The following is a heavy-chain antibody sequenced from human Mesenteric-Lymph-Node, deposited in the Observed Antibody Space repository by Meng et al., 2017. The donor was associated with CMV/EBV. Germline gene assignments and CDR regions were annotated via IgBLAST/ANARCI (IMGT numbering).Heavy chain of an antibody. V-gene: IGHV3-11*04. CDR3: ARDLTVVVPAARSAHYYGMDV. CDR1: GFTFSDYY. J-gene: IGHJ6*02. Sequence: GESLKISCAASGFTFSDYYMSWIRQAPGKGLEWVSYISSSGSTIYYADSVKGRFTISRDNAKNSLYLQMNSLRAEDTAVYYCARDLTVVVPAARSAHYYGMDVWGQGTTVTVSS. D-gene: IGHD2-2*01. CDR2: ISSSGSTI.